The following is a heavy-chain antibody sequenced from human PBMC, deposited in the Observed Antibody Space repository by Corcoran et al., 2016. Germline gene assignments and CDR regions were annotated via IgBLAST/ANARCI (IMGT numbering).Heavy chain of an antibody. CDR1: GGSIISDNYY. CDR2: IYYSGST. Sequence: QVQLQESGPGLVKPSQTLSLTCTVSGGSIISDNYYWTWIRQHPGKGLEWIGYIYYSGSTYYNPSLKSRVTISVDTSKNQFSLKLSSVTAADTAVYYCARDQSLGAFDVWGQGTMVTVSS. J-gene: IGHJ3*01. V-gene: IGHV4-31*03. CDR3: ARDQSLGAFDV.